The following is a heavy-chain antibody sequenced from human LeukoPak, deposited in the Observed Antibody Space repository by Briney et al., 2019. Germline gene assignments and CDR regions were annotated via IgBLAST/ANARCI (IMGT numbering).Heavy chain of an antibody. J-gene: IGHJ3*02. Sequence: GASVKVSCKASGYIFTSYYMHWVRQAPGQGLEWMGIINPSGGSTSYAQKFQGRVTMTRDTSTSTVYMELSSLRSEDTAVYYCARVGVVAATPVAFDIWGQGTMVTVSS. CDR1: GYIFTSYY. V-gene: IGHV1-46*01. CDR2: INPSGGST. CDR3: ARVGVVAATPVAFDI. D-gene: IGHD2-15*01.